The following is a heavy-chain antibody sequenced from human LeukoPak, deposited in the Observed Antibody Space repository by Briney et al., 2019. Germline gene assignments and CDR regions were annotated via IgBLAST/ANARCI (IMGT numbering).Heavy chain of an antibody. CDR1: GFTFSSYG. J-gene: IGHJ3*02. Sequence: GGSLRLSCAASGFTFSSYGMPWVRQAPGKGLEWVAVISYDGSNKYYADSVKGRFTISRDNSKNTLYLQMNSLRAEDTAVYYCAKHSPEEDAFDIWGQGTMVTVSS. V-gene: IGHV3-30*18. D-gene: IGHD5-18*01. CDR3: AKHSPEEDAFDI. CDR2: ISYDGSNK.